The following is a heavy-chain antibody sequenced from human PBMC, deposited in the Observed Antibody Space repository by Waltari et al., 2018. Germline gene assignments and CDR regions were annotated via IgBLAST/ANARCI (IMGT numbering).Heavy chain of an antibody. CDR1: GYTFTGYY. Sequence: QVQLVQSGAEVKKPGASVKVSCKASGYTFTGYYMHWVRQAPGQGLEWMGRINPNSGGTNYAQKFQGRVTMTRDTSISTAYMELSRLRSDDTAVYYCARVLPRSTITMVRGVTDDYWGQGTLVTVSS. CDR2: INPNSGGT. J-gene: IGHJ4*02. CDR3: ARVLPRSTITMVRGVTDDY. V-gene: IGHV1-2*06. D-gene: IGHD3-10*01.